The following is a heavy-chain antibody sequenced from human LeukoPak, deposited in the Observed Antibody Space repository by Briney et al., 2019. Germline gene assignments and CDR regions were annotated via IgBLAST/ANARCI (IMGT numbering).Heavy chain of an antibody. CDR2: IRVSGGNM. CDR3: ARDFDYVWGSYRLWYFDL. D-gene: IGHD3-16*02. CDR1: GXPFSAYA. Sequence: GGSLTLSCAPSGXPFSAYAMSWAPEPPGKGVEWVSTIRVSGGNMYYADSVKGRFTISRDNSRNTLDLKMNGLRAEDTAVYYCARDFDYVWGSYRLWYFDLWGGGTLVTVSS. V-gene: IGHV3-23*01. J-gene: IGHJ2*01.